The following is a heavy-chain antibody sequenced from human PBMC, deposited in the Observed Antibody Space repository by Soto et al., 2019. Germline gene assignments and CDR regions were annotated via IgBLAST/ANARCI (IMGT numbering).Heavy chain of an antibody. CDR3: ARDPVAGTYFDY. Sequence: QVQLVQSGAEVKKPGASVKVSCKASGYTFTSYGISWVQQAPGQGLEWMGWINAYNGNTNYAQKLQGRVTMTTDTSTSTAYLELRRLRSDDTAVFYCARDPVAGTYFDYWGQGTLVTVSS. D-gene: IGHD6-19*01. CDR2: INAYNGNT. J-gene: IGHJ4*02. V-gene: IGHV1-18*01. CDR1: GYTFTSYG.